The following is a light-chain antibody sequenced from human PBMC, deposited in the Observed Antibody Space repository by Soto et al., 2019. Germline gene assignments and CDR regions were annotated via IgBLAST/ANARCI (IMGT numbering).Light chain of an antibody. Sequence: EIVLTQSPGTLSLSPGERATLSCRASQSVSSSYLAWYQQKLGQAPRLLIYGASSRATGIPDRFSGSGSGTDFTLTISRLEPEDFAVYYCQQYIRWPLTFGGGTKVDIK. CDR2: GAS. J-gene: IGKJ4*01. CDR1: QSVSSSY. CDR3: QQYIRWPLT. V-gene: IGKV3-20*01.